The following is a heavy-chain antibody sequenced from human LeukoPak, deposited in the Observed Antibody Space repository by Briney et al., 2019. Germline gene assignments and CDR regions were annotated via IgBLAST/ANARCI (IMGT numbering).Heavy chain of an antibody. D-gene: IGHD3-22*01. CDR3: ARHYSDSRVDAFDI. CDR2: LDPSDFYN. CDR1: GYRFTSYW. Sequence: KNGEALKISCKASGYRFTSYWITWVRQMPGKGLEWMGRLDPSDFYNSYSPSFQGNVTISVDRSISTAYLQWSTLKASDTAIYYCARHYSDSRVDAFDIWGQGTLVTVSS. J-gene: IGHJ3*02. V-gene: IGHV5-10-1*01.